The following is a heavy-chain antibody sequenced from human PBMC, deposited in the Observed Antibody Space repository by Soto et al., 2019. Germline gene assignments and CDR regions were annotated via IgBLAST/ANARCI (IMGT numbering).Heavy chain of an antibody. CDR2: MLPRSATS. D-gene: IGHD3-10*01. V-gene: IGHV1-69*06. J-gene: IGHJ5*02. CDR1: GDTFSTYT. CDR3: ARDRAGPVHVLNWLGA. Sequence: GASVKVSCKASGDTFSTYTITWMRQAPGQGLEWMGGMLPRSATSNYAQKFQGRVTITADTSTSTAYMELSSLISDDTAAYYWARDRAGPVHVLNWLGAWGQGTRVTVSS.